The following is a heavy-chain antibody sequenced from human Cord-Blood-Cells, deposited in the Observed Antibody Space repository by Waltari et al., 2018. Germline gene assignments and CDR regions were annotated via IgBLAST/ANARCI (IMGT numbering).Heavy chain of an antibody. D-gene: IGHD2-21*02. CDR3: ARIMQWGGSVVVTAIDY. V-gene: IGHV1-2*02. CDR2: INPNSGGT. Sequence: QVQLVQSGAEVKKPGASVKVSCKASGYTFTGYYMHWVRQAPGQGLEWMGWINPNSGGTNYAQKFQGRVTMTRDTSISTAYMELSRLRSDDTAVYYCARIMQWGGSVVVTAIDYWGQGTLVTVSS. J-gene: IGHJ4*02. CDR1: GYTFTGYY.